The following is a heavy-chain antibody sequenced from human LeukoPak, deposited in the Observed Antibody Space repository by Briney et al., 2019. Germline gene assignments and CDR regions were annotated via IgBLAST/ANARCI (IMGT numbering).Heavy chain of an antibody. J-gene: IGHJ3*01. Sequence: PSETLSLTCTVSGGSISRSSYYWGWIRQPPGKGLEWIGTIYYGGNTYYNPSLKSRVIISVDTSKNQLSLKLSSVTAADTAVYYCARHDSSGPYNAFDFWGQGTMVTVSS. CDR3: ARHDSSGPYNAFDF. D-gene: IGHD3-22*01. CDR1: GGSISRSSYY. CDR2: IYYGGNT. V-gene: IGHV4-39*01.